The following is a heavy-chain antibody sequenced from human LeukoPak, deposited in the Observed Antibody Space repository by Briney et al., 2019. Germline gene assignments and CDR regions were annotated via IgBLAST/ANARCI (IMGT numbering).Heavy chain of an antibody. D-gene: IGHD2-15*01. CDR1: GYSISSGYY. CDR2: IYHSGST. V-gene: IGHV4-38-2*01. CDR3: ARISDAFDI. Sequence: SETLSLTCAVSGYSISSGYYWGWIRQPPGKGLEWIGSIYHSGSTYYNPSLKSRVTISVDTPKNQFSLKLSSVTAADTAVYYCARISDAFDIWGQGTMVTVSS. J-gene: IGHJ3*02.